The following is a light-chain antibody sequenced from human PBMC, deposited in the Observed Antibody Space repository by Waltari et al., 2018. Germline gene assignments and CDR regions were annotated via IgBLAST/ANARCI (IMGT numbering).Light chain of an antibody. J-gene: IGKJ3*01. CDR3: LQHSNYPFT. CDR2: GAS. V-gene: IGKV1-17*01. CDR1: QVIRDD. Sequence: DIQMTQSPSSLSASIGDRVTITCRASQVIRDDLCWYQQKPGEAPRRLIYGASTLQTGVPSRFSGSGSGTDFTLTITSLQPEDFATYYCLQHSNYPFTFGPGTTVDVK.